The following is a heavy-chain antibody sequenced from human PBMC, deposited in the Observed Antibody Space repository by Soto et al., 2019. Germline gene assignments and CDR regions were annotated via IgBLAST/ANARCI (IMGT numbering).Heavy chain of an antibody. CDR2: INHSGST. D-gene: IGHD5-12*01. Sequence: SETLSLTCAVYGGSFSGYYWSWIRQPPGKGLEWIGEINHSGSTNYNPSLKSRVTISVDTSKNQFSLKLSSVTAADTAVYYCARGGPRATHWGQGPWSPSPQ. J-gene: IGHJ1*01. V-gene: IGHV4-34*01. CDR1: GGSFSGYY. CDR3: ARGGPRATH.